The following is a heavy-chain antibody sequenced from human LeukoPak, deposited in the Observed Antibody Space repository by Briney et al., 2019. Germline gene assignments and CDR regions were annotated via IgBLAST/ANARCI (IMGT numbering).Heavy chain of an antibody. V-gene: IGHV1-69*06. J-gene: IGHJ4*02. Sequence: SVKVSCKASGGTFSSHAISWVRQAPGQGLEWMGGIIPIFGTANYAQKFQGRVTITADKSTSTAYMELSSLRSEDTAVYYCASEDGYSSSWYYFDYWGQGTLVTVSS. D-gene: IGHD6-13*01. CDR2: IIPIFGTA. CDR1: GGTFSSHA. CDR3: ASEDGYSSSWYYFDY.